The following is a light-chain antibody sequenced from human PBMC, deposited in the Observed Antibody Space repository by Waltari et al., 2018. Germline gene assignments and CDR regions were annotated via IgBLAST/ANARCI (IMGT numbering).Light chain of an antibody. J-gene: IGKJ1*01. Sequence: AIRVTQSPSSVSASTGDTVTITCRASVEFRSYFGWYQQKPGKAPQLLVYAASSLQTGVPSRFSARGSGTHFTLTINNVQSEDFATYHCEQYYSFPRTFGQGTKVEV. CDR2: AAS. V-gene: IGKV1-8*01. CDR3: EQYYSFPRT. CDR1: VEFRSY.